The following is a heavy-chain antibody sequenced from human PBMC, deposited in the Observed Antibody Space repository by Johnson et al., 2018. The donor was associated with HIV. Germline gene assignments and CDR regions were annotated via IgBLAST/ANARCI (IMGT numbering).Heavy chain of an antibody. CDR2: INYSGGSA. CDR1: GFNFDDYG. D-gene: IGHD2-8*01. Sequence: EQLVESGGGLARPGGSLRLFCTASGFNFDDYGMSWVRQIPGKGLEWVSGINYSGGSAAYADSVKDRFTISRDNAKKSLYLQMNSLGVEDTALYYWARTKGAYDAFDIWGQGTMVTVSS. V-gene: IGHV3-20*04. CDR3: ARTKGAYDAFDI. J-gene: IGHJ3*02.